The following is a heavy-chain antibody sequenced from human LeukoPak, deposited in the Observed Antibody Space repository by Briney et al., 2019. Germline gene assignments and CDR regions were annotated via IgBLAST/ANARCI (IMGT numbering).Heavy chain of an antibody. CDR3: ARTTMVRGTYYMDV. CDR1: GGYISSYY. Sequence: SETLSLTCTVSGGYISSYYWSWIRQPPGEELEWIGYVYYTGSTNYNPSLKSRVSISVDTSKNQFSLKLSSVTAADTAVYYCARTTMVRGTYYMDVWGKGTTVTISS. D-gene: IGHD3-10*01. V-gene: IGHV4-59*01. CDR2: VYYTGST. J-gene: IGHJ6*03.